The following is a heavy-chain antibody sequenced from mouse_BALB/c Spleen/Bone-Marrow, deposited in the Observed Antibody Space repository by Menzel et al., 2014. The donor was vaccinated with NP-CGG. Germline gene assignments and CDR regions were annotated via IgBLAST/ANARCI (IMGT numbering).Heavy chain of an antibody. CDR2: IRNKANGYTT. CDR3: ARDDSYAMDY. V-gene: IGHV7-3*02. CDR1: GFTFTDYY. Sequence: EVQVVESGGGLVQPGGSLRLSCATSGFTFTDYYMSWVRQPPGKAPEWLGFIRNKANGYTTEYSASVKGRFTISRDNSQSILYLQMNTLRAEDSATYYCARDDSYAMDYWGQGTSVTVSS. J-gene: IGHJ4*01.